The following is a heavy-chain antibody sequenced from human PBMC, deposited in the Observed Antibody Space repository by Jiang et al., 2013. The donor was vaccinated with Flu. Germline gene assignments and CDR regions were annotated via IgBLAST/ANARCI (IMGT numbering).Heavy chain of an antibody. CDR1: GFTFSSYS. Sequence: VQLVESGGGLVKPGGSLRLSCAASGFTFSSYSMNWVRQAPGKGLEWVSSISSSSSYIYYADSVKGRFTISRDNAKNSLYLQMNSLRAEDTAVYYCASTSRDGYNYLDYWGQGTLVTVSS. V-gene: IGHV3-21*01. CDR2: ISSSSSYI. D-gene: IGHD5-24*01. J-gene: IGHJ4*02. CDR3: ASTSRDGYNYLDY.